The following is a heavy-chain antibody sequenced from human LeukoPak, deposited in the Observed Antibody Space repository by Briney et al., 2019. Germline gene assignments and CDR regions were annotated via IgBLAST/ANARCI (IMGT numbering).Heavy chain of an antibody. J-gene: IGHJ4*02. D-gene: IGHD3-10*01. CDR1: GFTCSDYY. Sequence: PGGSLRLSCAASGFTCSDYYMSWIRQAPGKGLQWISYISSSGATTYYADSVKGRFAISRDNTKNSLYLQMNSLRAEDTAVYYCARGPMVRTNLFDYWGQGTLVTVSS. CDR2: ISSSGATT. V-gene: IGHV3-11*04. CDR3: ARGPMVRTNLFDY.